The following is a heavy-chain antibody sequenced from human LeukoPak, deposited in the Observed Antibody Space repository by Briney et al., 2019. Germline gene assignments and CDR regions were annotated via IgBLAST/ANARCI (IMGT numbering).Heavy chain of an antibody. CDR2: IRSKANSYAT. Sequence: GGSLRLSCAASGFTFSGSAMHWVRQASGKGLEWVGRIRSKANSYATAYAASVKGRFTISRDDSKNTAYLQMNSLKTEDTAVYYCTRRGSSGRLPVDYWGQGTLVTVSS. CDR1: GFTFSGSA. V-gene: IGHV3-73*01. D-gene: IGHD6-19*01. CDR3: TRRGSSGRLPVDY. J-gene: IGHJ4*02.